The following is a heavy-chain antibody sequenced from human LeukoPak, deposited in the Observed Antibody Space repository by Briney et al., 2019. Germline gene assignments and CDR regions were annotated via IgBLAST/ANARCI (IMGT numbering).Heavy chain of an antibody. CDR3: ASYSGYDLVDY. CDR2: ISSSGSTI. D-gene: IGHD5-12*01. Sequence: GGSLRLSCAASGFTFSSYAMSWVRQAPGKGLEWVSYISSSGSTIYYADSVKGRFTISRDNAKNSLYLQMNSLRAEDTAVYYCASYSGYDLVDYWGQGTLVTVSS. V-gene: IGHV3-48*04. J-gene: IGHJ4*02. CDR1: GFTFSSYA.